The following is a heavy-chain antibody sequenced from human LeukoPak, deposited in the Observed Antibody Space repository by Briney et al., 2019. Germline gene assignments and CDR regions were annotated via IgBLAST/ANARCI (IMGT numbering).Heavy chain of an antibody. Sequence: KASGPTLVNPTQTLTLTCTFSGFSLSTSGVGVGWIRQPPGKALGWLALIYWNDDKRYSPSLKSRLTITKDTSKNQVVLTMTNMDPVDTATYYCAQIVPYYYDSSGYYYYFDNWGQGTLVTVSS. J-gene: IGHJ4*02. V-gene: IGHV2-5*01. D-gene: IGHD3-22*01. CDR2: IYWNDDK. CDR3: AQIVPYYYDSSGYYYYFDN. CDR1: GFSLSTSGVG.